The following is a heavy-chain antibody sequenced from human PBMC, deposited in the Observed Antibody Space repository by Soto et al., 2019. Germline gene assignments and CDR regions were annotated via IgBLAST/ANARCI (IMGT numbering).Heavy chain of an antibody. CDR2: VHSSGSA. CDR3: ARLTTGSYSY. Sequence: PSETLSLTCNVSGASISSFYWSWIRQPPGKGLEWIGLVHSSGSANYNPSLKSRVAISIDVSKNQFSLKLRFVTAADTAVYYCARLTTGSYSYWGPGTQVTVS. D-gene: IGHD6-19*01. V-gene: IGHV4-59*08. J-gene: IGHJ4*02. CDR1: GASISSFY.